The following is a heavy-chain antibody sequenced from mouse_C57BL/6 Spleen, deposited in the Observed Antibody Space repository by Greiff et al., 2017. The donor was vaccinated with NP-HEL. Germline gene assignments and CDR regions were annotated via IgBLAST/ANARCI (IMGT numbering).Heavy chain of an antibody. CDR2: INPSSGYT. V-gene: IGHV1-4*01. J-gene: IGHJ2*01. CDR1: GYTFTSYT. Sequence: QVQLKESGAELARPGASVKMSCKASGYTFTSYTMHWVKQRPGQGLEWIGYINPSSGYTKYNQKFKDKATLTADKSSSTAYMQLSSLTSEDSAVYYCARKGLYDYDIFDYWGQGTTLTVSS. CDR3: ARKGLYDYDIFDY. D-gene: IGHD2-4*01.